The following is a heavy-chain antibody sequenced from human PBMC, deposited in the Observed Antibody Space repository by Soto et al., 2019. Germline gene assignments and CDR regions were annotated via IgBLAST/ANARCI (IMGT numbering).Heavy chain of an antibody. CDR2: ISWNSGIL. CDR3: MRDGLTSIFGQVYGDVVI. CDR1: GFTFDDYP. V-gene: IGHV3-9*01. Sequence: EVQLVESGGDLVQPGRSLRLSCAASGFTFDDYPMHWVRQAPGKGLEWVSGISWNSGILGYADSVRGRFSISRDNAKKSLYLQMNGLTPEDTALLCCMRDGLTSIFGQVYGDVVIWGRGTIVTVSS. J-gene: IGHJ3*02. D-gene: IGHD3-3*01.